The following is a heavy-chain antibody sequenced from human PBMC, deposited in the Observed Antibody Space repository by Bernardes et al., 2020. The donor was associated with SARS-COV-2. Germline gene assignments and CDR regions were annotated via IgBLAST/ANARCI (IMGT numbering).Heavy chain of an antibody. CDR1: GCSLISYY. D-gene: IGHD3-10*01. V-gene: IGHV4-34*01. CDR3: ARGAKVLED. CDR2: INHSGVT. J-gene: IGHJ4*02. Sequence: SETLSLTCAVHGCSLISYYWSWVRQPPGTGLEWIVQINHSGVTNYNPTLKSRVSISVDTSKNQFSLRLTYVTAADTAIYYCARGAKVLEDWGQGTLVSVSS.